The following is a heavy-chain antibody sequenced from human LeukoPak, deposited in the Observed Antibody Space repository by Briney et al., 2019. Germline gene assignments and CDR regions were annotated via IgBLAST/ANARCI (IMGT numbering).Heavy chain of an antibody. Sequence: ASVKVSCKASGYTFTGYYMHWVRQAPGQGLEWMGRINPNSGGTNYAQKFQGRVTMTRDTSISTAYMELSRLRSDDTAVYYCARDQPSVLRYFDWLAGNFDYWGQGTLVTVSS. D-gene: IGHD3-9*01. CDR3: ARDQPSVLRYFDWLAGNFDY. J-gene: IGHJ4*02. V-gene: IGHV1-2*06. CDR2: INPNSGGT. CDR1: GYTFTGYY.